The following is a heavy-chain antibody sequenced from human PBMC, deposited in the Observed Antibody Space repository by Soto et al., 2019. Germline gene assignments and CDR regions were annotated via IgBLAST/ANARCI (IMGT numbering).Heavy chain of an antibody. J-gene: IGHJ4*02. Sequence: EVQLLESGGDLVQPGGSLRLSCSASGFTFTSYAMNWVRQAPGKGLEWVSGISGTGGSIYYADSVKGRFTISRDNSKNTVYLQMNSLRAEDTAIYYCAKGLFSSGYLDYWGQGTLVTVSS. CDR1: GFTFTSYA. V-gene: IGHV3-23*01. CDR2: ISGTGGSI. CDR3: AKGLFSSGYLDY. D-gene: IGHD3-3*01.